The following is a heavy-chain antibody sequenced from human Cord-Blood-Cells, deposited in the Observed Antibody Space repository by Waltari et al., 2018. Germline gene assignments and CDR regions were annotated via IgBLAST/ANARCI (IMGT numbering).Heavy chain of an antibody. J-gene: IGHJ4*02. V-gene: IGHV4-39*01. D-gene: IGHD2-2*01. CDR2: IYYSGST. CDR1: GGSISSSSYY. Sequence: QLQLQESGPGLVKPSETLSLTCTVPGGSISSSSYYCGWIRQPPGKGLEWIGSIYYSGSTYYNPSLKSRVTISVDTSKNQFSLKLSSVTAADTAVYYCARQDIVVVPAAIGYFDYWGQGTLVTVSS. CDR3: ARQDIVVVPAAIGYFDY.